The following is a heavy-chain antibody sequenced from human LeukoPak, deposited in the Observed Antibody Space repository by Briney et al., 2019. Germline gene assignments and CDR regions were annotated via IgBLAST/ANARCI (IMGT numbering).Heavy chain of an antibody. D-gene: IGHD3-10*02. CDR2: IRSKTYGGTT. Sequence: QPGRSLRLSCTAPGFNFGDYAMTWVRQAPGRGLEWVGFIRSKTYGGTTEYAASVKGRFTISRDDSKSIAYLQMNSLKTEDTAVYYCTRGLFGELPADHWGQGTLVTVSS. CDR1: GFNFGDYA. CDR3: TRGLFGELPADH. V-gene: IGHV3-49*04. J-gene: IGHJ4*02.